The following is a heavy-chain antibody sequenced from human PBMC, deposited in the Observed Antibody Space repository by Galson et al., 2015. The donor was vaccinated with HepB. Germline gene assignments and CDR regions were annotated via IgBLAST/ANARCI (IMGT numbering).Heavy chain of an antibody. CDR1: GYSFTTYY. D-gene: IGHD3-3*01. Sequence: SVKVSCKASGYSFTTYYIHWVRQAPGQGLEWMGIINPTGGSTSYLQKFQGRVTMARGTSTSTVYMELSSLRSEDTAVYYCARIQVARDFWSGYFAFDIWGQGTMVTVSS. J-gene: IGHJ3*02. CDR3: ARIQVARDFWSGYFAFDI. V-gene: IGHV1-46*01. CDR2: INPTGGST.